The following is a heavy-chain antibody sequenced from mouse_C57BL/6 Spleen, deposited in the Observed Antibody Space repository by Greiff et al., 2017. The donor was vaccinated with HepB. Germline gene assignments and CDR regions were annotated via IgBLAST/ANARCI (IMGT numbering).Heavy chain of an antibody. CDR2: ISSGSSTI. D-gene: IGHD1-1*01. J-gene: IGHJ4*01. CDR1: GFTFSDYG. V-gene: IGHV5-17*01. CDR3: ARGGSSYAMDY. Sequence: EVKLMESGGGLVKPGGSLKLSCAASGFTFSDYGMYWVRQAPEKGLEWVAYISSGSSTIYYADTVKGRFTISRDNAKNTLFLQMTSLRSEDTAMYYCARGGSSYAMDYWGQGTSVTVSS.